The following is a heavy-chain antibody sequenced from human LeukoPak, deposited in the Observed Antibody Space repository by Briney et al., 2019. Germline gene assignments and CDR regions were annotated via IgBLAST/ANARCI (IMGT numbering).Heavy chain of an antibody. Sequence: SETLSLTCTVSGGSISNGDHYWSWIRQHPGKGLEWIGYIYYSGSTYYNPSLKSRVTISVDTSKNQFSLKLSSVTAADTAVYYCARSLLYCSSTSCYRLFYGMDVWGQGTTVTVSS. CDR1: GGSISNGDHY. V-gene: IGHV4-31*03. J-gene: IGHJ6*02. D-gene: IGHD2-2*01. CDR3: ARSLLYCSSTSCYRLFYGMDV. CDR2: IYYSGST.